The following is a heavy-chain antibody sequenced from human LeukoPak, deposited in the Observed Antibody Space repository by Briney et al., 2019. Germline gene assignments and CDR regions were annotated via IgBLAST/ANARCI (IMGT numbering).Heavy chain of an antibody. CDR3: ARGIAVAGADY. CDR2: ISSRGTTI. Sequence: GGSLRLSCAASGFTFSNARMSWVRQAPGKRLEWVSYISSRGTTIYYVDSVKGRFTISRDNAKNSLYLQMDSLRAEDTATYYCARGIAVAGADYWGQGTLVTVSS. V-gene: IGHV3-48*04. J-gene: IGHJ4*02. D-gene: IGHD6-19*01. CDR1: GFTFSNAR.